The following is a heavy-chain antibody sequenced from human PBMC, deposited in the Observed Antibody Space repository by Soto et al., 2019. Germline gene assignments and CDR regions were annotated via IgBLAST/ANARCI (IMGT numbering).Heavy chain of an antibody. D-gene: IGHD2-15*01. CDR3: AREVVAATQSWFDP. CDR2: IYPRDSNT. V-gene: IGHV5-51*01. CDR1: GYSFTTYW. J-gene: IGHJ5*02. Sequence: PGESLKISCKGSGYSFTTYWIGWVRQMPGKGLEWVGIIYPRDSNTRYSPSFQGQVTISVDKSISTAYLQWSSLKASDTAMYYCAREVVAATQSWFDPWGQGTLVTVSS.